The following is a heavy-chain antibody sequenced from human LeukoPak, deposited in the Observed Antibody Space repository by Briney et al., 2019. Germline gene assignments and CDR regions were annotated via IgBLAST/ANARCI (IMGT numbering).Heavy chain of an antibody. D-gene: IGHD3-22*01. CDR1: GYTFSSYS. CDR3: ARVSTTYYYDSSGLLDDY. Sequence: GGSLRLSCAASGYTFSSYSMNWVRQAPGKGLEWVSSISSSSSYIYYADSVKGRFTISRDNAKNSLYLQMNSLRAEGTAVYYCARVSTTYYYDSSGLLDDYWGQGTLVTVSS. V-gene: IGHV3-21*01. CDR2: ISSSSSYI. J-gene: IGHJ4*02.